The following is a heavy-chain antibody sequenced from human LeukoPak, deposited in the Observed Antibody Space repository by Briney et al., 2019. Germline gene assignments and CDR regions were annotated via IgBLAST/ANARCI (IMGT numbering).Heavy chain of an antibody. CDR1: GGSISSGGYS. V-gene: IGHV4-30-2*01. CDR3: ATEVNSSGYFDY. J-gene: IGHJ4*02. CDR2: IYHSGST. D-gene: IGHD3-22*01. Sequence: SETLSLTCAVSGGSISSGGYSWSWIRQPPGKGLEWIGYIYHSGSTYYNPSLKSRVTISVDRSKNQFSLKLSSVTAADTAVYYCATEVNSSGYFDYWGQGTLVTVSS.